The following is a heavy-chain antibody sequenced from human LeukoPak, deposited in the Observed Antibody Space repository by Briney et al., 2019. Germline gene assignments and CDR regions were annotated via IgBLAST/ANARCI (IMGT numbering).Heavy chain of an antibody. Sequence: SETLSLTCTVSGGSISSYYWSRIRQPPGKGLEWIGEINHSGSTNYNPSLKSRVTISVDTSKNQFSLKLSSVTAADTAVYYCALRGYSYGPKFGAGDYWGQGTLVTVSS. CDR2: INHSGST. V-gene: IGHV4-34*01. J-gene: IGHJ4*02. CDR3: ALRGYSYGPKFGAGDY. D-gene: IGHD5-18*01. CDR1: GGSISSYY.